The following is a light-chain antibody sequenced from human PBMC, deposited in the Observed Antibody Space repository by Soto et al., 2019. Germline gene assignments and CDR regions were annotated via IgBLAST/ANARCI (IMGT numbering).Light chain of an antibody. J-gene: IGKJ1*01. CDR1: QSVGSN. CDR3: QQYNNWPPDRT. V-gene: IGKV3-15*01. Sequence: EIVMTQSPATLSVSPGERATLSCRASQSVGSNLAWYQQKPGQAPRLLIYGASTRATGIPARFSGSGSGTEFTLTISGLQSEDFAIHFCQQYNNWPPDRTFGQGTKVEIK. CDR2: GAS.